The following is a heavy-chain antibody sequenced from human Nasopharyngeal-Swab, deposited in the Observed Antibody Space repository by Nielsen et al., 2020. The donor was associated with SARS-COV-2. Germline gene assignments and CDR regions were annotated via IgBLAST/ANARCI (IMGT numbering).Heavy chain of an antibody. CDR3: ARDRPHNWFDP. CDR2: ISSSSSYI. J-gene: IGHJ5*02. V-gene: IGHV3-21*01. D-gene: IGHD1-14*01. CDR1: GFTFSSYS. Sequence: GESLKISCAASGFTFSSYSMNWVRQAPGKGLEWVSSISSSSSYIYYADSVKGRFTISRDNAKKTLYLQMNSLRAEDTAVYYCARDRPHNWFDPWGQGTLVTVSS.